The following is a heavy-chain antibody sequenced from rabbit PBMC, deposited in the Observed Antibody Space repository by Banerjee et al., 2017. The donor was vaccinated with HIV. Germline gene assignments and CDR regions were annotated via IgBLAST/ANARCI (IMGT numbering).Heavy chain of an antibody. J-gene: IGHJ4*01. CDR1: GFSFSYSYY. CDR3: ARDAGSSYWGL. D-gene: IGHD8-1*01. CDR2: INTGSGST. V-gene: IGHV1S40*01. Sequence: QSLEESGGDLVKPGASLTLTCTASGFSFSYSYYMCWVRQAPGKGLEWIGCINTGSGSTYYASWAKGRFTISKASSTTVTLQVTSLTAADTATYFCARDAGSSYWGLWGPGTLVTVS.